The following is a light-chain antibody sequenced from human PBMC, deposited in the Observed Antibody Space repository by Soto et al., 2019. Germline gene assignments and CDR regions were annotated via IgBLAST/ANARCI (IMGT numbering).Light chain of an antibody. CDR2: KAS. V-gene: IGKV1-5*03. Sequence: DIQLTQSPSTLSASVGDRVTITCRASQTVSNWLAWFQQKPGKAPKLLIHKASSVGSGVPSRFRGSVSGTEFTLTVSRIQPEDFATYVGQQYSAYWTFGQGTKVEIK. CDR1: QTVSNW. CDR3: QQYSAYWT. J-gene: IGKJ1*01.